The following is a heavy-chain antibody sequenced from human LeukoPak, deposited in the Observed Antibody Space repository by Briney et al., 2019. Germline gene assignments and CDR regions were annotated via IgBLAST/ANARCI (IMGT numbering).Heavy chain of an antibody. J-gene: IGHJ6*03. D-gene: IGHD6-19*01. Sequence: SQTLSLTCTVSDGSISSGGYYWSWIRQPPGKGLEWIGYIYHSGSTYYNPSLKSRVTISVGRSKNQFSLKLSSVTAADTAVYYCASGGSGWTHHYYYYMDVWGKGTTVTVSS. CDR2: IYHSGST. CDR3: ASGGSGWTHHYYYYMDV. V-gene: IGHV4-30-2*01. CDR1: DGSISSGGYY.